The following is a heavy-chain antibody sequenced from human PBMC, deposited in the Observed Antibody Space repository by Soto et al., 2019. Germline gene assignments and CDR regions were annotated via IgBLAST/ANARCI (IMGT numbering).Heavy chain of an antibody. CDR2: IIPMFGTA. CDR1: GGTFRTHA. J-gene: IGHJ4*02. V-gene: IGHV1-69*01. D-gene: IGHD2-2*01. Sequence: QVQLVQSGAEVKKPGSSVTVSCQASGGTFRTHAISWVRQAPGQGLEWMGGIIPMFGTANYAPKFQGTVTITADESTNTAYIELRSLRSADTAVYYCARGSIPAASYFDSWGQGTPVTVSS. CDR3: ARGSIPAASYFDS.